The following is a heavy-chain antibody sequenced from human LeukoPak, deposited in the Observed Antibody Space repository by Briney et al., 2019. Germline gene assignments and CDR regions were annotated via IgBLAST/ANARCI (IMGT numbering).Heavy chain of an antibody. CDR2: IKQDGSEK. D-gene: IGHD3-3*01. CDR3: ARDRNTDFWSGYYTNYFDY. V-gene: IGHV3-7*01. Sequence: GGSLRLSCAASGFTFSSYSMNWVRQAPGKGLEWVANIKQDGSEKYYVDSVKGRFTISRDNAKNSLYLQMNSLRAEDTAVYYCARDRNTDFWSGYYTNYFDYWGQGTLVTVSS. CDR1: GFTFSSYS. J-gene: IGHJ4*02.